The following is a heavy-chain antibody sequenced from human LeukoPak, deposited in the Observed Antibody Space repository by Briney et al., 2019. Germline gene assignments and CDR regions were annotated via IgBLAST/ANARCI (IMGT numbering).Heavy chain of an antibody. J-gene: IGHJ2*01. D-gene: IGHD2-21*02. Sequence: GASVTVSFKVSGSTLSDLSIHWVRQAPGKGLEYVGGSDPEDGETFHAQNFQGRVTMTEDTSIDTAYMELSSLRSEDTAVYYCVTDRARLFWYFDLWGRGTLVTVSS. CDR1: GSTLSDLS. CDR2: SDPEDGET. V-gene: IGHV1-24*01. CDR3: VTDRARLFWYFDL.